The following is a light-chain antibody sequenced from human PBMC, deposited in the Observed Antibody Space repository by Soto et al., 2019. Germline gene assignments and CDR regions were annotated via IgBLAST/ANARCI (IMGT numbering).Light chain of an antibody. CDR1: QSVGSS. CDR2: DAS. CDR3: HQYSKWPQT. J-gene: IGKJ1*01. Sequence: EIVLTQSPATLSLSPGERATLSCRASQSVGSSLAWYQQKPGQAPRLLISDASTRATSISARFSGSGSVTQFTLTISSLQSEDIALYYCHQYSKWPQTFGQGTKVEMK. V-gene: IGKV3-15*01.